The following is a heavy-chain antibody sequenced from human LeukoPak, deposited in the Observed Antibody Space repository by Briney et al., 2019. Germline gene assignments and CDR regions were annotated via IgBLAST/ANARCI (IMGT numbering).Heavy chain of an antibody. CDR3: ARDRVGATDYFDY. CDR2: ISYDGSNK. V-gene: IGHV3-30-3*01. Sequence: GGSLRLSCAASGFTFSSYAMHWVRQAPGKGLEWVAVISYDGSNKYYADSVKGRFTISRDNSKNTLYPQMNSLRAEDTAVYYCARDRVGATDYFDYWGQGTLVTVSS. J-gene: IGHJ4*02. D-gene: IGHD1-26*01. CDR1: GFTFSSYA.